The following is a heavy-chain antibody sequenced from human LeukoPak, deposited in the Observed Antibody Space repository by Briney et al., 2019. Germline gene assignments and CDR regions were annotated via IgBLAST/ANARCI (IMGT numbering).Heavy chain of an antibody. CDR3: AKDSSSSWYRGSNWFDP. CDR1: GFIFSSYW. J-gene: IGHJ5*02. Sequence: GGSLRLSCVSSGFIFSSYWMTWVRQAPGKGLEWVANIKQDGSEKYYVDSVKGRFTISRDNAKNSLYLQMNSLRAEDTALYYCAKDSSSSWYRGSNWFDPWGQGTLVTVSS. D-gene: IGHD6-13*01. CDR2: IKQDGSEK. V-gene: IGHV3-7*03.